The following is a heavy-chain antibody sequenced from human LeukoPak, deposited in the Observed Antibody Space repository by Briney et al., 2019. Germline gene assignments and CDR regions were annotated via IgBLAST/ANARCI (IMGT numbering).Heavy chain of an antibody. CDR3: AKRPYCSSTSCHTGG. J-gene: IGHJ4*02. D-gene: IGHD2-2*02. V-gene: IGHV3-23*01. CDR2: ISGSGGST. CDR1: GFTFSSYA. Sequence: PGGSLRLSCAASGFTFSSYAMSWVRQAPGKGLEWVSAISGSGGSTYYADSVKGPFTISRDNSKNTLYLQMNSLRAEDTAVYDYAKRPYCSSTSCHTGGWGQGTLVTVSS.